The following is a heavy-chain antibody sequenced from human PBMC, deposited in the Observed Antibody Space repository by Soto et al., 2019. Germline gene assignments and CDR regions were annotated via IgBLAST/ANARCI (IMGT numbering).Heavy chain of an antibody. J-gene: IGHJ5*02. Sequence: ASVKVSCKSSGYTFTSYAMHWVRQAPGQRLEWMGWINAGNGNTKYSQKFQGRVTITRDTSASTAYMELSSLRSEDTAVYYCARGVAGPLHWFDPWGQGTLVTVSS. D-gene: IGHD6-19*01. V-gene: IGHV1-3*01. CDR2: INAGNGNT. CDR3: ARGVAGPLHWFDP. CDR1: GYTFTSYA.